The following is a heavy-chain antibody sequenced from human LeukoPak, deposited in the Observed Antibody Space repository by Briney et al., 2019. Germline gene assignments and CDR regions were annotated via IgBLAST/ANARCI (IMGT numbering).Heavy chain of an antibody. CDR3: ASFPWELRPT. V-gene: IGHV3-48*01. J-gene: IGHJ4*02. Sequence: PGGSLRLSCATSAFPFSRYSMNWVRQAPGKGLEWVSYITSSGDTIYYADSGKGRFTISRDNAKNSLYLQMNSLRAEDTAVYYCASFPWELRPTWGQGTLVTVSS. CDR2: ITSSGDTI. CDR1: AFPFSRYS. D-gene: IGHD1-26*01.